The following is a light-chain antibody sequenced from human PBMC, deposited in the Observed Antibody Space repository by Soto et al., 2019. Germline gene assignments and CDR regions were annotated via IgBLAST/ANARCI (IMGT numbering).Light chain of an antibody. CDR3: SSYTRTSTYV. J-gene: IGLJ1*01. CDR1: SSDVGGYNY. Sequence: QSALTQPASVAGSPGQSITISCTGTSSDVGGYNYVSWYQQHPGKAPKLMLYDVSTRPSGLSNRSSGSKSGNTASLTISGLQSEAEADYYCSSYTRTSTYVFGTGTKLTVL. V-gene: IGLV2-14*01. CDR2: DVS.